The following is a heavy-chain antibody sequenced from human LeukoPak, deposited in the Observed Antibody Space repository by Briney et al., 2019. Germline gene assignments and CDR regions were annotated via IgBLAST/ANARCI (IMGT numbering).Heavy chain of an antibody. CDR3: ARGGQYSSSWYDAFDI. CDR2: INPNSGGT. CDR1: GYTFTGYY. Sequence: ASVKVSCKASGYTFTGYYMHWVRQAPGQGLEWMGWINPNSGGTNYAQNFQGRVTMTRDASINTAFMQLSRLTSDDTAVYFCARGGQYSSSWYDAFDIWGQGTMVTVSS. J-gene: IGHJ3*02. D-gene: IGHD6-13*01. V-gene: IGHV1-2*02.